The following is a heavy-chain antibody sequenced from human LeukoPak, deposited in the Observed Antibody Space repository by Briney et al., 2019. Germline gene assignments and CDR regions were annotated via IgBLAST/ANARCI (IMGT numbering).Heavy chain of an antibody. CDR3: ARPYSSGWNYYGMDV. Sequence: TGGSLRLSCAASGFTFNNYAMTWVRQAPGKGLEWVSAITGNGGTTFYADSVKGRFTISRDNSQNTLYLQMSSLRAEDTAVYYCARPYSSGWNYYGMDVWGQGTTVTVSS. D-gene: IGHD6-19*01. J-gene: IGHJ6*02. CDR1: GFTFNNYA. V-gene: IGHV3-23*01. CDR2: ITGNGGTT.